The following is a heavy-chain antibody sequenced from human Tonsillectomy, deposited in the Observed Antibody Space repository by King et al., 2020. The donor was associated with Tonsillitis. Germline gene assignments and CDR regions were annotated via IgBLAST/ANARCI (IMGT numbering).Heavy chain of an antibody. V-gene: IGHV3-33*05. J-gene: IGHJ5*02. D-gene: IGHD2-2*02. Sequence: VQLVESGGGVVQPGRSLRPSCAASGFTFSDYGFHWVRLAPGKGLEWVAVVSYDGSNIKYVDSVKGRFTISRDNYKKTVYLQMSSLSAEDTAVYYCASDRSVAVFAAIPWFDPWGQGALVTVSS. CDR3: ASDRSVAVFAAIPWFDP. CDR1: GFTFSDYG. CDR2: VSYDGSNI.